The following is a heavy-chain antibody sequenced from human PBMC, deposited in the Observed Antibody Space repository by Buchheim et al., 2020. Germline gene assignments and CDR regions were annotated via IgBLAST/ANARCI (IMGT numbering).Heavy chain of an antibody. CDR3: ARGPSARTRRAPYYYYGMDV. D-gene: IGHD6-25*01. J-gene: IGHJ6*02. Sequence: QVQLQQWGAGLLKPSETLSLTCAVYGGSFSGYYWSWIRQPPGKGLEWIGEINHSGSTNYNPSLKSRVTISVDTSKNQFSLKLSSVTAADTAVYYCARGPSARTRRAPYYYYGMDVWGQGTT. CDR2: INHSGST. V-gene: IGHV4-34*01. CDR1: GGSFSGYY.